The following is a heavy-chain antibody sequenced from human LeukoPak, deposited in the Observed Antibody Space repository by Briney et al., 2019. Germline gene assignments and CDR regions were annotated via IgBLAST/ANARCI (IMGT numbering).Heavy chain of an antibody. CDR2: INPNSGGT. CDR1: GYTFTGYY. J-gene: IGHJ4*02. D-gene: IGHD1-26*01. Sequence: GASVKVSCKASGYTFTGYYMHWVRQAPGQGLEWMGWINPNSGGTNYAQKFQGRVTMTRDTSISTAYMELSRLRSDDTTVYYCAILQAYRVGAFFDYWGQGTLVTVSS. CDR3: AILQAYRVGAFFDY. V-gene: IGHV1-2*02.